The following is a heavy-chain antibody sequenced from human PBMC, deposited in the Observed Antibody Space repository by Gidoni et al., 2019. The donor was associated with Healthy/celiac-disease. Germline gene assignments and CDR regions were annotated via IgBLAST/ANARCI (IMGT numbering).Heavy chain of an antibody. CDR1: GYTFTGYS. Sequence: QVQLVQSGAEVKKPGASVKVSCQASGYTFTGYSLHLVRQAPGQGLGWVGRINPNSGGTNYAQKFQGRVNMTTDTASITAYMELSRLRSYDTAVYYWARSPITMIVVVIQHPFDDWGQGTLVTVSS. CDR2: INPNSGGT. D-gene: IGHD3-22*01. J-gene: IGHJ4*02. CDR3: ARSPITMIVVVIQHPFDD. V-gene: IGHV1-2*06.